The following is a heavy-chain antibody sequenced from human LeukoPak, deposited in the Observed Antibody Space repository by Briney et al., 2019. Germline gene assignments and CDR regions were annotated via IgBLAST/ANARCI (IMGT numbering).Heavy chain of an antibody. V-gene: IGHV3-30*18. D-gene: IGHD3-9*01. CDR1: GFTFSSYG. CDR3: AKDSGRKLRYFDWLGAFDI. Sequence: PGGSLRLSCAASGFTFSSYGVHWVRQAPGKGLEWVAVISYDGSNKYYADSVKGRFTISRDNSKNTLYLQMNSLRAEDTAVYYCAKDSGRKLRYFDWLGAFDIWGQGTMVTVSS. CDR2: ISYDGSNK. J-gene: IGHJ3*02.